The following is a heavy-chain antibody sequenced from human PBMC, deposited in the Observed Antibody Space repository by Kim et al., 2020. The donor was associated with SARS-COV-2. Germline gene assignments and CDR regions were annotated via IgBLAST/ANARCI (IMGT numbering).Heavy chain of an antibody. V-gene: IGHV4-39*01. J-gene: IGHJ5*02. Sequence: SPSLKSRVTIAVETSKNQFSRKLRCVTAADTAVYYCARQAVVAASSWFDPWGQGTLVTVSS. CDR3: ARQAVVAASSWFDP. D-gene: IGHD2-15*01.